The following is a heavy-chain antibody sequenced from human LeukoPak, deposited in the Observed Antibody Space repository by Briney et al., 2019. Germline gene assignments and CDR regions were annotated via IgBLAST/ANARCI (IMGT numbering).Heavy chain of an antibody. J-gene: IGHJ6*03. CDR1: GFTFSSYE. Sequence: GGSLRLSCAASGFTFSSYEMNWVRQAPGKGLEWVSYISSSGSTIYYADSVKGRFTISRDNAENSLYLQMNSLRDEDTAVYYCARDPYSGGYGAYYYYYMDVWGKGTTVTVSS. CDR3: ARDPYSGGYGAYYYYYMDV. CDR2: ISSSGSTI. V-gene: IGHV3-48*03. D-gene: IGHD6-19*01.